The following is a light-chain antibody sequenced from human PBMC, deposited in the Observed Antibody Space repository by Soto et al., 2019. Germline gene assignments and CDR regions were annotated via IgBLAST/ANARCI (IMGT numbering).Light chain of an antibody. Sequence: QSALTQPRSVSGSPGQSVTISSTGTSSDVGGYNYVSWYQQHPGKAPKLMIYDVSKRPSGVPDRFSGSKSGNTASLTISGLQAEDEADYYCCSYAGSYTNYVFGTGTKLTVL. J-gene: IGLJ1*01. CDR3: CSYAGSYTNYV. CDR1: SSDVGGYNY. CDR2: DVS. V-gene: IGLV2-11*01.